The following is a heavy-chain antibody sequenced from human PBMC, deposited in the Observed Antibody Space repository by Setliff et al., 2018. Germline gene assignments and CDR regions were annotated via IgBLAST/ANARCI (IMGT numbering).Heavy chain of an antibody. CDR3: AVDHVTNIAESGYGYTRIDP. Sequence: SETLSLPCTVSGGSISSGSYYWRWIRQPAGKGLEWIGHIYTSGSTNYNPSLKSRVTISLDTSRNQFSLNLTSVTAADTAVYYCAVDHVTNIAESGYGYTRIDPWGQGIPVTVSS. D-gene: IGHD6-19*01. CDR2: IYTSGST. V-gene: IGHV4-61*09. CDR1: GGSISSGSYY. J-gene: IGHJ5*02.